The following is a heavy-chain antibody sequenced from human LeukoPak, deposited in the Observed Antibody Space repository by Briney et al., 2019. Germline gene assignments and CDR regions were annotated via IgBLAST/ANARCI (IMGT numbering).Heavy chain of an antibody. D-gene: IGHD1-26*01. J-gene: IGHJ3*02. CDR2: INWNGGST. CDR3: ARQPLIVGAINAFDI. Sequence: GGSLRLSCAASGFTFSSYCMTWVRQAPGKGLEWVSGINWNGGSTGYADSVKGRFTISRDNAKNSLYLQMNSLRAEDTALYYCARQPLIVGAINAFDIWGQGTMVTVSS. V-gene: IGHV3-20*04. CDR1: GFTFSSYC.